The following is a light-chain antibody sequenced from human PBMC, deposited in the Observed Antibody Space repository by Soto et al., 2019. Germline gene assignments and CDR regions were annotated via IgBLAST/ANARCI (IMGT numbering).Light chain of an antibody. J-gene: IGKJ4*01. CDR3: QQRTNWPLT. V-gene: IGKV3-11*01. CDR1: RSVTTF. CDR2: DAS. Sequence: EIVLTQSPATLSLSPGERVTLSCRASRSVTTFLAWYQQKPGQAPRLLIYDASKRATGVPTRFSGSGSGTDFTLTISSLEPEDFAVYYCQQRTNWPLTFGGGTKVERK.